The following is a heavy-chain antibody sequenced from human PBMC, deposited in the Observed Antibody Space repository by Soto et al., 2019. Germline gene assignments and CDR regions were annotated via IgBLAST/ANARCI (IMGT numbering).Heavy chain of an antibody. D-gene: IGHD2-2*03. Sequence: EVQLVESGGGSVQPGRSLRLSCAASGLSFDDYGMHWVRQGPGKGLEGVSGISWYSGDIYYADSVKGRFTISRDNAKRSLYMQMNSLRTEDTALYYCAKDNDLDRDGPFDYWGQGILVTVSS. CDR3: AKDNDLDRDGPFDY. V-gene: IGHV3-9*01. J-gene: IGHJ4*02. CDR1: GLSFDDYG. CDR2: ISWYSGDI.